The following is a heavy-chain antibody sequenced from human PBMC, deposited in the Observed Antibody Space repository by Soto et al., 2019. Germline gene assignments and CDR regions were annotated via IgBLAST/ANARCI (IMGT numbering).Heavy chain of an antibody. V-gene: IGHV4-31*03. CDR2: IYYSGST. Sequence: SETLSLTCTVSGGSISSGGYYWGWIRQHPGKGLEWIGYIYYSGSTYYNPSLKSRVTISVDTSKNQFSLKLSSVTAADTAVYYCARDRTMPRPIVVVPAASDYYGMDVWGQGTTVTVSS. J-gene: IGHJ6*02. CDR1: GGSISSGGYY. D-gene: IGHD2-2*01. CDR3: ARDRTMPRPIVVVPAASDYYGMDV.